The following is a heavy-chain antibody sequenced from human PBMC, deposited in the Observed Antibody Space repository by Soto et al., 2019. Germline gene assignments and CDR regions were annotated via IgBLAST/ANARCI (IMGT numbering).Heavy chain of an antibody. CDR3: SFVIPTRNDDYYYGMDV. D-gene: IGHD2-15*01. J-gene: IGHJ6*02. V-gene: IGHV5-10-1*01. Sequence: PGESLKISCKGSGYSFTSYWINWVRQMPGKGLEWMGRIDPSDSYTNYSPSFQGHVTISADKSISTAYLQWSSLKASDTDKYYCSFVIPTRNDDYYYGMDVWGQGTTVTVSS. CDR2: IDPSDSYT. CDR1: GYSFTSYW.